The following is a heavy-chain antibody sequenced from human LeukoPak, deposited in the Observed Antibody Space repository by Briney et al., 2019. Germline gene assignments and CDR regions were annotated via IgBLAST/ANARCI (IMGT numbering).Heavy chain of an antibody. CDR2: IRYDGSNT. CDR1: GFSFSDYD. CDR3: ARRTSSSWSHWFDP. Sequence: GGSLRLSCAASGFSFSDYDIHWVRLAPGKGLEWVTFIRYDGSNTYAESVKGRFTISRDNSKNTVYLQMNSLRAEDTAVYYCARRTSSSWSHWFDPWGQGTLVTVSS. D-gene: IGHD6-13*01. V-gene: IGHV3-30*02. J-gene: IGHJ5*02.